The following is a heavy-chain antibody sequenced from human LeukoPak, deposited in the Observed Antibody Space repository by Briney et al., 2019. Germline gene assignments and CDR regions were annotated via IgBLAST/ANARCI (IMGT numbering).Heavy chain of an antibody. D-gene: IGHD3-22*01. CDR3: ARDKTFRGYQTDY. CDR1: GYTFTSYD. Sequence: ASVKVSCKASGYTFTSYDINWVRQATGQGLGWMGWMNPNSGNTGYAQKFQGRVTITRNTSISTAYMELSSLRSDDTAVYYCARDKTFRGYQTDYWGQGTLVTVSS. J-gene: IGHJ4*02. CDR2: MNPNSGNT. V-gene: IGHV1-8*03.